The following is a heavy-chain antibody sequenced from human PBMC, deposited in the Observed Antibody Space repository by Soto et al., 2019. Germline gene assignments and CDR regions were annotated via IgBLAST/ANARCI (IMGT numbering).Heavy chain of an antibody. J-gene: IGHJ4*02. Sequence: GGSLRLSCSASGFTFRSYWMSWVRQAPGKGLEWVANINRDGSDQYYVDSVKGRFTISRDNAKNSLYLQMNSLRAEDTAIYYCAHLLVVGADDFDYWGQGTMVTVSS. V-gene: IGHV3-7*03. CDR2: INRDGSDQ. D-gene: IGHD1-26*01. CDR3: AHLLVVGADDFDY. CDR1: GFTFRSYW.